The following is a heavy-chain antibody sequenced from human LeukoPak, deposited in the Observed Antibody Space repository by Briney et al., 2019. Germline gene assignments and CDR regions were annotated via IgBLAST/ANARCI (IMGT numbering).Heavy chain of an antibody. Sequence: PGGSLRLSCAASGFTFNSYAMSWVRQAPGKGLEWVSAISGSGAGTYYADSVKGRFTISRDNSKNTVHLQMDSLRAEDSAVYYCAKNAGYSYGLYYFDYWGQGTLVTVSS. D-gene: IGHD5-18*01. J-gene: IGHJ4*02. CDR1: GFTFNSYA. V-gene: IGHV3-23*01. CDR2: ISGSGAGT. CDR3: AKNAGYSYGLYYFDY.